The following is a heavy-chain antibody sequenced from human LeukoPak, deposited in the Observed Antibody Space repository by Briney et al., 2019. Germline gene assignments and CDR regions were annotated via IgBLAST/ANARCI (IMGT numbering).Heavy chain of an antibody. CDR3: AREPHGGSGTYVYYYYYYMDV. V-gene: IGHV3-23*01. CDR2: ISGGGGST. D-gene: IGHD3-10*01. CDR1: GFTFSSYG. J-gene: IGHJ6*03. Sequence: GGSLRLSCAASGFTFSSYGMSWVRQAPGKGLEWVSAISGGGGSTYYADSVKGRFTISRDNAKNSLYLQMSSLRAEDTAVYYCAREPHGGSGTYVYYYYYYMDVWGKGTTVTVS.